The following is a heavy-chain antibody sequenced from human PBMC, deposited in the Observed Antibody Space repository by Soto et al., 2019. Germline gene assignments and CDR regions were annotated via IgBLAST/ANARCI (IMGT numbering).Heavy chain of an antibody. V-gene: IGHV1-46*01. CDR3: ARDLNYYDPIDI. J-gene: IGHJ3*02. CDR2: INPIGGST. CDR1: GYTFTSYH. Sequence: ASVKVSCKASGYTFTSYHVHWVRQAPGQGLEWMGMINPIGGSTNYAQKFQGRVTMTRDTSTSTVYMELSSLRSEDTAVYYCARDLNYYDPIDIWGQGTMVTVSS. D-gene: IGHD3-22*01.